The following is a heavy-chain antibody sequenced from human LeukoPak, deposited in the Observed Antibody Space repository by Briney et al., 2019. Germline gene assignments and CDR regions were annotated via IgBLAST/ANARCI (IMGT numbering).Heavy chain of an antibody. D-gene: IGHD6-25*01. CDR1: GYSFTNYW. J-gene: IGHJ3*02. CDR3: GRIPAAGSLKGAFDI. Sequence: PGESLKISCKGSGYSFTNYWIGWVRQMPGKGLEWMGVIYPGDSDTTYSPSFQGQVTISADKSISTAYLQWSSLKASDTAMYYCGRIPAAGSLKGAFDIWGQGTMVTVSS. CDR2: IYPGDSDT. V-gene: IGHV5-51*01.